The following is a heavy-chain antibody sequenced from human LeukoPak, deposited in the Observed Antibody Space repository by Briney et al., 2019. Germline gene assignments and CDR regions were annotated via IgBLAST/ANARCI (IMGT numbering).Heavy chain of an antibody. CDR3: VKDRGDGYRGFDY. CDR1: GFTFSSCG. Sequence: GGSLRLSCAASGFTFSSCGFHWVRQAPGKGLEWVAVIWYDGTHKYYADSVKGRLTISRDNSKNTVYLQMNSLRAEDTAVYYCVKDRGDGYRGFDYWGQGTLVTVSS. V-gene: IGHV3-33*06. CDR2: IWYDGTHK. J-gene: IGHJ4*02. D-gene: IGHD5-24*01.